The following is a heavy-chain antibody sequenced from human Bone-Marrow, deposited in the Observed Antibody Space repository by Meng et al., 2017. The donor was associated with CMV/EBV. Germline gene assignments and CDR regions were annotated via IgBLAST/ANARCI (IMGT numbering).Heavy chain of an antibody. CDR3: TTDYYYDSSGYYPDAFDI. D-gene: IGHD3-22*01. Sequence: GESLKISCAASGFTFSSAWMSWVRQVPGKGLEWVGRIESHSDGGTTEYAAPVKGRFTIARDDSKNTLYLQINSLKTEDTAVYYCTTDYYYDSSGYYPDAFDIWGQGTMVTVSS. J-gene: IGHJ3*02. CDR1: GFTFSSAW. CDR2: IESHSDGGTT. V-gene: IGHV3-15*04.